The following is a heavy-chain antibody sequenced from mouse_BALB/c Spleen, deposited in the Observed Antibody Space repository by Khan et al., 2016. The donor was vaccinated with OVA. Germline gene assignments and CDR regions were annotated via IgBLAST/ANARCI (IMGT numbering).Heavy chain of an antibody. CDR3: ARSLHYSYGYALDY. Sequence: EVKLEESGPGLVKPSQSLSLTCTVTGYSITSDYAWNWIRQFPGNKLEWMGYISSSGSTSYNPSLKSRISITRDTSKNQFFLQLKSVTTEDTATYYCARSLHYSYGYALDYWGRGTSVTVSS. CDR2: ISSSGST. J-gene: IGHJ4*01. V-gene: IGHV3-2*02. CDR1: GYSITSDYA. D-gene: IGHD2-12*01.